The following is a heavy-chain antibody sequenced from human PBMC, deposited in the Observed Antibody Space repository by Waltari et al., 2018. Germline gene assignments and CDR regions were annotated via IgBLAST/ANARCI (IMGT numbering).Heavy chain of an antibody. CDR2: INHSGST. J-gene: IGHJ6*02. D-gene: IGHD3-3*01. CDR3: ARGTNFWSGYYTPYYYYGMDV. CDR1: GGSFSGYY. Sequence: QVQLQQWGAGLLKPSETLSLPCAVYGGSFSGYYWSWIRQPPGKGLEWIGEINHSGSTNYNPSLKSRVTISVDTSKNQFSLKLSSVTAADTAVYYCARGTNFWSGYYTPYYYYGMDVWGQGTTVTVSS. V-gene: IGHV4-34*01.